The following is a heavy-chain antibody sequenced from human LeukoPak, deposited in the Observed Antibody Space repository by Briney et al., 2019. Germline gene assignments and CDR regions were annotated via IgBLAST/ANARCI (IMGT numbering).Heavy chain of an antibody. CDR3: VEMATRWYFDH. V-gene: IGHV4-59*08. D-gene: IGHD5-24*01. J-gene: IGHJ4*02. Sequence: SETLSLACTVSGGSITPYFWSWLRQTPGQGLEWIGYISYSGDTDYNPSLKSRVTISVDTSKNHFSLKMSSVTAADTALYYCVEMATRWYFDHWGQGTLASVSS. CDR2: ISYSGDT. CDR1: GGSITPYF.